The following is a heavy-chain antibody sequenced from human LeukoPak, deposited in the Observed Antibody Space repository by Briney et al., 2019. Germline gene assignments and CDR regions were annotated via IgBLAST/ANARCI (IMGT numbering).Heavy chain of an antibody. CDR1: GFTFSSFA. Sequence: GGSLRLSCAASGFTFSSFAMSWVRQAPGKGLEWVSAISGSGGSTYYADSVKGRFTISRDNSKNTLYLQMNSLRAEDTAVYYCAKYSSSWYLKYFQHWGQGTLVTVSS. CDR3: AKYSSSWYLKYFQH. V-gene: IGHV3-23*01. D-gene: IGHD6-13*01. CDR2: ISGSGGST. J-gene: IGHJ1*01.